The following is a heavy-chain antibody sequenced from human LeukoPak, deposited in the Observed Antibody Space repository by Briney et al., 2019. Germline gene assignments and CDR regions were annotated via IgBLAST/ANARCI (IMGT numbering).Heavy chain of an antibody. D-gene: IGHD1-26*01. Sequence: ASVKVSCKASGYTFTGYYMHWVQQAPGQGLEWMGWINPNSGGTNYAQKFQGRVTMTRDTSISTAYMELSRLRSDDTAVYYCARAQEWEPVFFDYWGQGTLVTVSS. CDR3: ARAQEWEPVFFDY. V-gene: IGHV1-2*02. J-gene: IGHJ4*02. CDR2: INPNSGGT. CDR1: GYTFTGYY.